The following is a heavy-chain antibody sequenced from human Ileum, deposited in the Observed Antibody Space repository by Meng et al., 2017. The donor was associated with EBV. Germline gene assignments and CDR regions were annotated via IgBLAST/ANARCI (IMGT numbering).Heavy chain of an antibody. V-gene: IGHV1-69*01. CDR3: TAAGTNHLYSGEVFSY. CDR2: IIPIFTKT. CDR1: GGNFRTHV. J-gene: IGHJ4*02. D-gene: IGHD3-10*01. Sequence: VELGGGVKKTASSVKVSCKTSGGNFRTHVINWGRQAPGQGLEWMGQIIPIFTKTDYAPRLQGRVTLTADESADTAYMELSSLSSEDTAVYHCTAAGTNHLYSGEVFSYWGQGTLVTVSS.